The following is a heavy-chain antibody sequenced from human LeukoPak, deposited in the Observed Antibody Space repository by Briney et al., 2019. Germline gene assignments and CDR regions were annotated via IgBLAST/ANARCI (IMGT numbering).Heavy chain of an antibody. Sequence: PSETLSLTCTVSGGSISSYYWSWIRQPAGKGLEWIGRIYTSGSTNYNPSLKSRVTMSVDTFKNQFSLKLSSVTAADTAVYYCARDHVWESDAFDIWGRGTMVTVSS. J-gene: IGHJ3*02. CDR1: GGSISSYY. V-gene: IGHV4-4*07. CDR2: IYTSGST. CDR3: ARDHVWESDAFDI. D-gene: IGHD1-26*01.